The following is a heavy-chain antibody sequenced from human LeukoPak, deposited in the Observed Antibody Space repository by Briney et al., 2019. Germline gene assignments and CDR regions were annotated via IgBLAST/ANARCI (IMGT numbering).Heavy chain of an antibody. J-gene: IGHJ4*02. D-gene: IGHD3-10*01. Sequence: GESLKISCQGSGYSFTTYWIGWVRQMSGKGLEWMGIIYPGDSDTKNSPSFQGQVTISADKSTSTAYLQWSSLKASDTAMYYCARVQGGLIDYWGQGTLVTVSS. V-gene: IGHV5-51*01. CDR3: ARVQGGLIDY. CDR1: GYSFTTYW. CDR2: IYPGDSDT.